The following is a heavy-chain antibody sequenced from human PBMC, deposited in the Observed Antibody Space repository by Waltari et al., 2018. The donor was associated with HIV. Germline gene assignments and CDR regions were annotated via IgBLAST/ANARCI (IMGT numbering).Heavy chain of an antibody. Sequence: EVQLVESGRGLVHPGGSLSLSCAASGFNFGAYYMNWVRQSPGKGVEWVANLKHYETEWSYVDSVKGRFTISRDNARNSLYLQMDNLTPDDTAVYYCARGDNWTCDYWGQGTLVTVSS. CDR1: GFNFGAYY. V-gene: IGHV3-7*01. CDR3: ARGDNWTCDY. J-gene: IGHJ4*02. D-gene: IGHD1-20*01. CDR2: LKHYETEW.